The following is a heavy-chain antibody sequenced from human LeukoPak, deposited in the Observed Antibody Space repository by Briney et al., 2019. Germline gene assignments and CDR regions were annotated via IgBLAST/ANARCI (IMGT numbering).Heavy chain of an antibody. J-gene: IGHJ6*03. D-gene: IGHD3-9*01. CDR1: GYTFTSYG. CDR3: ARWRRYFDWLFSDYYYYYYMDV. CDR2: ISAYNGNT. Sequence: ASVKVSCKASGYTFTSYGISWVRQAPGQGLEWMGWISAYNGNTNYAQKLQGRVTMTTDTSTSTAYMELRSLRSDDPAVYYCARWRRYFDWLFSDYYYYYYMDVWGKGTTVTVSS. V-gene: IGHV1-18*01.